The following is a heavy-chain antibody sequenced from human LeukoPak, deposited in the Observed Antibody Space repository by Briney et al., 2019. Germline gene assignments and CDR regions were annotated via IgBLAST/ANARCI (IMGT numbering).Heavy chain of an antibody. V-gene: IGHV3-23*01. CDR2: IRGSAGST. Sequence: GGSLRLSCAASGFTFSSYAMSWVRQAPGNGLEWVSAIRGSAGSTYYADSVKGRFTISRDNSKNTLYLQMNSLRADDTAVYYGAKRDIVVVPAAFDYWGQGTLVTVSS. CDR3: AKRDIVVVPAAFDY. D-gene: IGHD2-2*01. CDR1: GFTFSSYA. J-gene: IGHJ4*02.